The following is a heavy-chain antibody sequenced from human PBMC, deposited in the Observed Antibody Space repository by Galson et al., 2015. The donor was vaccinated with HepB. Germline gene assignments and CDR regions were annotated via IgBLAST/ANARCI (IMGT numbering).Heavy chain of an antibody. CDR3: ASSYYDFWSGYQAGWFDP. J-gene: IGHJ5*02. V-gene: IGHV4-30-2*01. Sequence: TLSLTCAVSGGSISSGGYSWSWIRQPPGKGLEWIGYIYHSGSTYYNPSLKSRVTISVNRSKNQFSLKLSSVTAADTAVYYCASSYYDFWSGYQAGWFDPWGQGTLATVSS. CDR1: GGSISSGGYS. D-gene: IGHD3-3*01. CDR2: IYHSGST.